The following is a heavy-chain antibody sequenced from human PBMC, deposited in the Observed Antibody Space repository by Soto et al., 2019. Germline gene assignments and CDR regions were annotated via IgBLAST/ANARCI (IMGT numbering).Heavy chain of an antibody. CDR3: AREEDGYNSRWFDP. J-gene: IGHJ5*02. Sequence: PSETLSLTCTVSGGSISSGDYYWSWIRQPPGKGLEWIGYIYYSGSTYYNPSLKSRVTISVDTSKNQFSLKLSSVTAADTAVYYCAREEDGYNSRWFDPWGQGTLVTVSS. CDR1: GGSISSGDYY. CDR2: IYYSGST. V-gene: IGHV4-30-4*01. D-gene: IGHD5-12*01.